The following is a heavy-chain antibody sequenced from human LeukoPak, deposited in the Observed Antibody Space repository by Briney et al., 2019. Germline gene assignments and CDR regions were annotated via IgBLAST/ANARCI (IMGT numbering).Heavy chain of an antibody. Sequence: GASVKVSCKASGYTFTGYYMHWVRQAPGQGLEWMGWINPNSGGTNYAQKFQGRVTMTRDTSISTAYMELSRLRSDDTAVYYCAKSAGSPARAKHFDYWGQGPLVTVSS. J-gene: IGHJ4*02. V-gene: IGHV1-2*02. CDR1: GYTFTGYY. D-gene: IGHD2-15*01. CDR2: INPNSGGT. CDR3: AKSAGSPARAKHFDY.